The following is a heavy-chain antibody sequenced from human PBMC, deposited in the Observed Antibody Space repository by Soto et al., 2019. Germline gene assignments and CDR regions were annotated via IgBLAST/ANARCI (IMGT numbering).Heavy chain of an antibody. D-gene: IGHD3-3*01. Sequence: GGFLRLPYAASGWNLSSYAMHSVRQAPGKGLEWVAVISYDGSNKYYADSVKGRFTISRDNSKNTLYLQMNSLRAEDTAVYYCARVRRTTIFGVVTRRNWFDPWGQGTLVTVSS. V-gene: IGHV3-30-3*01. CDR1: GWNLSSYA. CDR3: ARVRRTTIFGVVTRRNWFDP. CDR2: ISYDGSNK. J-gene: IGHJ5*02.